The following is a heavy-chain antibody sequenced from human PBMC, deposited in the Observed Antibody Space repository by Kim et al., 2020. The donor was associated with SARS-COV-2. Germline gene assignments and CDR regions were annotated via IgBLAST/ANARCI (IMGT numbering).Heavy chain of an antibody. Sequence: SVKVSCKASGGTFSSYAISWVRQAPGQGLEWMGGIIPIFGTANYAQKFQGRVTITADESTSTAYMELSSLRSEDTAVYYCAREPDTYYDILTGYYRIPGSLGLDYWGQGTLVTVSS. V-gene: IGHV1-69*13. D-gene: IGHD3-9*01. CDR1: GGTFSSYA. CDR2: IIPIFGTA. J-gene: IGHJ4*02. CDR3: AREPDTYYDILTGYYRIPGSLGLDY.